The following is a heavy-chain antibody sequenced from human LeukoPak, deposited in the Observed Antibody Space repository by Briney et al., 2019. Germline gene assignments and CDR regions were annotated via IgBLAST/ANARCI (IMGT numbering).Heavy chain of an antibody. CDR3: ARAGRWEGRPHAFDI. CDR2: INHSGST. D-gene: IGHD1-26*01. CDR1: GGSFSGHY. J-gene: IGHJ3*02. V-gene: IGHV4-34*01. Sequence: SETLSLTCAVYGGSFSGHYWTWIRQPPGKGLEWIGEINHSGSTNYNPSLKSRVTTSVGTSKSQFSLKLSSVTAADTALYYCARAGRWEGRPHAFDIWGQGTMVTVSS.